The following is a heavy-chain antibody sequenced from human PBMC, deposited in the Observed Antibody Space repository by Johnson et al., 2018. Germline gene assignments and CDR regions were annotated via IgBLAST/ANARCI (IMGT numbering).Heavy chain of an antibody. CDR1: GGSINTYY. D-gene: IGHD6-13*01. CDR2: IYYSGST. Sequence: QVQLQESGPGLVKXSETLSLTCTVSGGSINTYYWAWIRQPPGKGLEWIGYIYYSGSTNYSPSLKSRVTISVDTSKNQFSLKLSSVTAADTAVYYCARGSESSWLGGAWGQGTLVTVSS. J-gene: IGHJ3*01. V-gene: IGHV4-59*01. CDR3: ARGSESSWLGGA.